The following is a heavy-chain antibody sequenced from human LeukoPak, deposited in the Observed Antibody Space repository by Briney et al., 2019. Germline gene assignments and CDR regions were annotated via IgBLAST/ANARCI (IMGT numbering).Heavy chain of an antibody. V-gene: IGHV3-53*01. Sequence: GGSLRLSCAASGFTVSSNYMSWVRQAPGKGLEWVSVIYSGGSTYYADSVKGRFTISRDNSKNTLYLQMNSLRAEDTAVYYCAKDDTASSWYEGGYFDYWGQGTLVTVSS. D-gene: IGHD6-13*01. CDR3: AKDDTASSWYEGGYFDY. CDR2: IYSGGST. J-gene: IGHJ4*02. CDR1: GFTVSSNY.